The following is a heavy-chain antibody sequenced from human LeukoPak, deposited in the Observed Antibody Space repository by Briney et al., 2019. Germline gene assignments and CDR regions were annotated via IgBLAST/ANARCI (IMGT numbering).Heavy chain of an antibody. J-gene: IGHJ4*02. CDR3: ASGLRNLDF. D-gene: IGHD4-17*01. V-gene: IGHV3-7*01. CDR2: IKQDGSEK. CDR1: GFTFSSYW. Sequence: GGTLRLSCAASGFTFSSYWVSWGRQAPGKGLEWVANIKQDGSEKYYVDSVKGRFTISRDNDKNSLYMDMNSVRADDTAVYYCASGLRNLDFWGQGTLVIVSS.